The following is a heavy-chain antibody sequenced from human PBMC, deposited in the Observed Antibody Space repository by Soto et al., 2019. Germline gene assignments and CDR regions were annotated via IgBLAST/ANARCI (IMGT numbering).Heavy chain of an antibody. CDR1: GFTFDDYA. CDR2: ISWNSGSI. V-gene: IGHV3-9*01. Sequence: GGSLRLSCAASGFTFDDYAMHWVRQAPGKGLEWVSGISWNSGSIGYADSVKGRFTISRDNAKNSLYLQMNSLRAEDTALYYCAKDPKDTIVGATTGLGAGFDYWGQGTLVTVSS. D-gene: IGHD1-26*01. CDR3: AKDPKDTIVGATTGLGAGFDY. J-gene: IGHJ4*02.